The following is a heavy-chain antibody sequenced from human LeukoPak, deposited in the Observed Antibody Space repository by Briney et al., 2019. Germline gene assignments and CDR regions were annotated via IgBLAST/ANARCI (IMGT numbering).Heavy chain of an antibody. J-gene: IGHJ4*02. Sequence: VGALRLSCAASGFAFTSHAMCWGRQAPGKGVEWVSSIDISGGSTYYADSAEGRFTISRDNSKNTLYLQMNGLRVEDTALYYCANEVRPNDYWGQGTLVTVSS. V-gene: IGHV3-23*01. D-gene: IGHD1-1*01. CDR1: GFAFTSHA. CDR3: ANEVRPNDY. CDR2: IDISGGST.